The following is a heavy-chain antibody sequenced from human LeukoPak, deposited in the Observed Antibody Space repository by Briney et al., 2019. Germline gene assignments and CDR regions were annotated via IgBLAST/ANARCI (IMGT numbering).Heavy chain of an antibody. CDR1: GFTFSSYW. Sequence: GGSLRLSCAASGFTFSSYWMSWVRQAPGKGLEWVAIISYDGSNKYYADSVKGRFTISRDNSKNTLYLQMNSLRAEDTAVYYCARDIVVVPAAIEGDYWGQGTLVTVSS. D-gene: IGHD2-2*01. J-gene: IGHJ4*02. CDR2: ISYDGSNK. CDR3: ARDIVVVPAAIEGDY. V-gene: IGHV3-30-3*01.